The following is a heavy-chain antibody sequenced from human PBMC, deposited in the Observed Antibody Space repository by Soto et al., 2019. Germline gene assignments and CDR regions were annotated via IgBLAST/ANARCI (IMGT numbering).Heavy chain of an antibody. J-gene: IGHJ4*01. CDR1: GFTFSSYA. CDR3: AKLGFVLMELYYFHQ. Sequence: GGSLRLSCTASGFTFSSYAMSWVRQAPGKELEWVSTISGNSGKTNYAESVKGRFSISRDNSKNTVHLQLDSLRAGDTAVYFCAKLGFVLMELYYFHQWGHGTLVTVSS. CDR2: ISGNSGKT. D-gene: IGHD2-8*01. V-gene: IGHV3-23*01.